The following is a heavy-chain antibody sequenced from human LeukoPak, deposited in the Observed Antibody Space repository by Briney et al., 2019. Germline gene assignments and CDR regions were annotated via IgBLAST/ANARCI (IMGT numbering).Heavy chain of an antibody. D-gene: IGHD3-22*01. J-gene: IGHJ4*02. V-gene: IGHV4-59*01. Sequence: PSETLSLTCTVSGGSISSYYWSWIRQPPGKGLEWIGYIYYSGSTNYNPSLKSRVTISVDTSKNQFSLKLSSVTAADTAVYYCARSPYYYDSSGYPPAFDYWGQGTLVTVSS. CDR1: GGSISSYY. CDR3: ARSPYYYDSSGYPPAFDY. CDR2: IYYSGST.